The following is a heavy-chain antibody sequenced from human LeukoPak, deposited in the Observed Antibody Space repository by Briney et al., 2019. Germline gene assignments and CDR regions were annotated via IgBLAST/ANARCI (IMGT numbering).Heavy chain of an antibody. D-gene: IGHD5-24*01. V-gene: IGHV3-30-3*01. J-gene: IGHJ4*02. CDR3: ARDPTMAAYFDY. CDR2: ISYDGSNK. CDR1: GFTFSSYA. Sequence: GGSLRLSCAASGFTFSSYAMHWVRHAPGKGLEWVAVISYDGSNKYYADSVKGRFTISRDNSKNTLYLQMNSLRAEDTAVYYCARDPTMAAYFDYWGQGTLVTVSS.